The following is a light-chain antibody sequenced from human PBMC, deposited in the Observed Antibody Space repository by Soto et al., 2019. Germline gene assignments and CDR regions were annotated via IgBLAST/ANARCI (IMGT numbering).Light chain of an antibody. Sequence: QSALTQPASVSGSPGQSITISCTGTRSDVGGYNYVSWYQHHPGKAPNLMMYEVFNRPAGVSNRFSGSRSGNTASLTISGLQADDEADYYCTSYASTSTYVVFGGGTKVTVL. J-gene: IGLJ2*01. CDR3: TSYASTSTYVV. CDR2: EVF. CDR1: RSDVGGYNY. V-gene: IGLV2-14*01.